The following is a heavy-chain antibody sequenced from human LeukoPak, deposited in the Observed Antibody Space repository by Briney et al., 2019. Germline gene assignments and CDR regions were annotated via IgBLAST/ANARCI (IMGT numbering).Heavy chain of an antibody. J-gene: IGHJ3*02. CDR2: NYPGDSDT. Sequence: GESLKISCKGSGYSFTSYWIGWVRQMPGKGLEWMGINYPGDSDTRYSPSFQGQVTISGDKSISTAYLQWSSLKASDTAMSYCARGSHFFAHSDSSGFYSAFDIWGQGTMVTVSS. V-gene: IGHV5-51*01. CDR1: GYSFTSYW. D-gene: IGHD3-22*01. CDR3: ARGSHFFAHSDSSGFYSAFDI.